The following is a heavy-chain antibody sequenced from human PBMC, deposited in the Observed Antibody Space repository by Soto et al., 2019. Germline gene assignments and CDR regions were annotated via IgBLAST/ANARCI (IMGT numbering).Heavy chain of an antibody. CDR3: ARSRYCSGGSCYGYYYYMDV. CDR2: IIPILGIA. V-gene: IGHV1-69*02. Sequence: QVQLVQSGAEVKKPGSSVKVSCKASGGTFSSYTISWVRQAPGQGLEWMGRIIPILGIANYAQKFQGRVTITADKSTSTAYMELSRLRSEDTAVCYCARSRYCSGGSCYGYYYYMDVWGKGTTVTVFS. D-gene: IGHD2-15*01. J-gene: IGHJ6*03. CDR1: GGTFSSYT.